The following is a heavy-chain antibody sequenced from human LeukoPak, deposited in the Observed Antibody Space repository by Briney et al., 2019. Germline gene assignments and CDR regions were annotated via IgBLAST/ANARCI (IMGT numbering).Heavy chain of an antibody. Sequence: PGGSLRLSCAASGFTFSSYAMSWVRQAPGKGLEWVSAISGSGGSTYYADPVKGRFTISRDNSKNTLYLQMNSLRAEDTAVYYCAKSIRGSSASFDYWGQGTLVTVSS. CDR2: ISGSGGST. CDR3: AKSIRGSSASFDY. V-gene: IGHV3-23*01. J-gene: IGHJ4*02. D-gene: IGHD3-10*01. CDR1: GFTFSSYA.